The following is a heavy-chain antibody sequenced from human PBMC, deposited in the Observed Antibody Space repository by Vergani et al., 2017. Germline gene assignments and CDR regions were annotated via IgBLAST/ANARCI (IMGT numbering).Heavy chain of an antibody. CDR3: AKDDIVATILDY. CDR1: GFTFDTYT. J-gene: IGHJ4*02. Sequence: EVQLLESGGGLVQPGGSRRLSCAGAGFTFDTYTMAYVRQAPGKGLEWVATISSGGGDIFYADYVKGRFTISRDNSKNTLYLQINSLRAEDTAVYYCAKDDIVATILDYWGQGTLVTVSS. D-gene: IGHD5-12*01. V-gene: IGHV3-23*01. CDR2: ISSGGGDI.